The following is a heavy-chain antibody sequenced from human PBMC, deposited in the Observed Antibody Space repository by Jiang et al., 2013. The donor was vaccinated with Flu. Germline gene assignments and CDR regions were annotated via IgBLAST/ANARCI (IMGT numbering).Heavy chain of an antibody. Sequence: GSGLVKPSETLSLSCSVSGVSIGIYYWSWIRQAPGRGLEWIGSVFQSESPNYNPSLKSRVTMSVDMSKSQVSLKLNFVTAADTAIYYCARDWRVGDGYNFEYYYGMDVWG. V-gene: IGHV4-59*01. CDR1: GVSIGIYY. D-gene: IGHD5-24*01. CDR3: ARDWRVGDGYNFEYYYGMDV. J-gene: IGHJ6*02. CDR2: VFQSESP.